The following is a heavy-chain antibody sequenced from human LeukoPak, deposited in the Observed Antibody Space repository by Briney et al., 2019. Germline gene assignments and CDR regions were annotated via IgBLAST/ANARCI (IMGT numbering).Heavy chain of an antibody. Sequence: MPSETLSLTCAVSGGSISSSNWWSWVRQPPGKGLEWIGEIYHSGSTNYNPSLKSRVTISVDKSKNQFSLRLSSVTAADTAVYYCARRTGIAVAGNLYYYMDVWGKGTTVTISS. CDR3: ARRTGIAVAGNLYYYMDV. D-gene: IGHD6-19*01. CDR2: IYHSGST. J-gene: IGHJ6*03. V-gene: IGHV4-4*02. CDR1: GGSISSSNW.